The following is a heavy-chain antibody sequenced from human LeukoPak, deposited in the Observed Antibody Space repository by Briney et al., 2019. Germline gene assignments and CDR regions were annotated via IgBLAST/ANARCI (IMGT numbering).Heavy chain of an antibody. CDR3: AGSSWYRNFDY. CDR1: GGSISSSSYY. J-gene: IGHJ4*02. CDR2: IYYSGST. D-gene: IGHD6-13*01. Sequence: SETLSLTCTVSGGSISSSSYYWGWIRQSPGKGLEWIGSIYYSGSTYYNPSLKSRVTISVDTSKKQFSLKLSSVTAADTAVYYCAGSSWYRNFDYWGQGTLVTVSS. V-gene: IGHV4-39*07.